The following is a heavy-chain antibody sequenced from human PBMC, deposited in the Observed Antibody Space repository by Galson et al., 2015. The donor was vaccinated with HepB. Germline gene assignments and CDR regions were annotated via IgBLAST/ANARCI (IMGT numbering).Heavy chain of an antibody. J-gene: IGHJ3*02. Sequence: SLRLSCAVSGFAFNGFAMHWIRQAPGKGLEWVAVITYDGRKKYYADSLKGRFTISRDNSKSTLYLQMNGLRADDTAVYYCARDPSWDYYDNTGPRVHAFDIWGQGTMVTVSS. CDR3: ARDPSWDYYDNTGPRVHAFDI. D-gene: IGHD3-22*01. CDR2: ITYDGRKK. CDR1: GFAFNGFA. V-gene: IGHV3-30*04.